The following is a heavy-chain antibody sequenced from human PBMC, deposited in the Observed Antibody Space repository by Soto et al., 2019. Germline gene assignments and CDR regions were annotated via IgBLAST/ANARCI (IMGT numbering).Heavy chain of an antibody. Sequence: GGSLRLSCAASGFTFSSYSMNWVRQAPGKGLEWVSSISSSSSYIYYADSVKGRFTISRDDSKSIAYLQMNSLKTEDTAVYYCTRARAGVPAAMDYYYYYGMDVWGQGITVTVSS. J-gene: IGHJ6*02. CDR2: ISSSSSYI. CDR3: TRARAGVPAAMDYYYYYGMDV. V-gene: IGHV3-21*03. CDR1: GFTFSSYS. D-gene: IGHD2-2*01.